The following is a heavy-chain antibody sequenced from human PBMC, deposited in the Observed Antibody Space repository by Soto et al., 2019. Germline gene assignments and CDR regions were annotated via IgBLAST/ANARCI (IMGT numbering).Heavy chain of an antibody. CDR3: AKEVYCSSTSCYYYMDV. D-gene: IGHD2-2*01. Sequence: EVQLLESGGGLVQPGGSLRLSCAASGFTFSSYAMNWVRQAPGKGLEWVSDISGSGGSTYYADSVKGQFTISRDNSKNTLYLQMNSLRAEDTAVYYCAKEVYCSSTSCYYYMDVWGKGTTVTVSS. CDR2: ISGSGGST. CDR1: GFTFSSYA. J-gene: IGHJ6*03. V-gene: IGHV3-23*01.